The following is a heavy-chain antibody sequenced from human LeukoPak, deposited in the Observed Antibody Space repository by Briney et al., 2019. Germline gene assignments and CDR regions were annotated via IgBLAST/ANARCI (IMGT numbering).Heavy chain of an antibody. CDR1: GFTFSSYW. J-gene: IGHJ4*02. CDR2: IKQEGSDK. V-gene: IGHV3-7*01. D-gene: IGHD6-19*01. Sequence: GGSLTLSCAASGFTFSSYWMSWVRQAPGKGLECGGNIKQEGSDKYFVDSVKGRFTNSRDNAKNSLFLRMNSLRVEDRAVYYCARASAVAGTWDCWGQGTLVTVSS. CDR3: ARASAVAGTWDC.